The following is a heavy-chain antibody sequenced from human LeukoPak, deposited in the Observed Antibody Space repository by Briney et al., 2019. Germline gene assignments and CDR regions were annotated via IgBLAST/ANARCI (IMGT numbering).Heavy chain of an antibody. D-gene: IGHD3-22*01. CDR3: ARGDMIVVVSDFDY. Sequence: ASVKVSCKSSGYTFTGYYMHWARQAPGQGLEWMGRINPNSGGTNYAQKFQGRVTTTRDTSISTAYRELSRLRSDDTAVYYCARGDMIVVVSDFDYWGQGTLVTVSS. V-gene: IGHV1-2*06. J-gene: IGHJ4*02. CDR1: GYTFTGYY. CDR2: INPNSGGT.